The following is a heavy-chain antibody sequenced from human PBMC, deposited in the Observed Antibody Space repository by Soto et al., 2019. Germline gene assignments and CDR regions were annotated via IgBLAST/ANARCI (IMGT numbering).Heavy chain of an antibody. J-gene: IGHJ2*01. Sequence: QVQLVQSGAEVKKPGSSVKVSCKASGGTFSSYAISWVRQAPGHGLEWMGGIIPLFGRANYAQKFQGRVTITAAASTSTAYRELSSLRSEDTAVYYCAQTLGLAAAGPGRFDLWGRGTLVTVSS. CDR1: GGTFSSYA. D-gene: IGHD6-25*01. CDR3: AQTLGLAAAGPGRFDL. CDR2: IIPLFGRA. V-gene: IGHV1-69*12.